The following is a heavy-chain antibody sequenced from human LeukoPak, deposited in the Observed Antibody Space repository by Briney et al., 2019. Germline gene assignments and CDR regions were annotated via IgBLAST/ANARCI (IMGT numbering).Heavy chain of an antibody. V-gene: IGHV3-21*01. Sequence: PGGSPRLSCAASGFTFSSYSMNWVRQAPGKGLEWVSSISSSSSYIYYADSVKGRFTISRDNAKNSLYLQMNSLRAEDTAVYYCARDGLYEDYYGSGSYLLAFDIWGQGTMVTVSS. D-gene: IGHD3-10*01. CDR1: GFTFSSYS. J-gene: IGHJ3*02. CDR2: ISSSSSYI. CDR3: ARDGLYEDYYGSGSYLLAFDI.